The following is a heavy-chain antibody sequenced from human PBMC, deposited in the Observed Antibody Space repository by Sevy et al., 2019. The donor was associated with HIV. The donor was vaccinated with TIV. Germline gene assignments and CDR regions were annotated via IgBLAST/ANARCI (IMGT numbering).Heavy chain of an antibody. CDR1: GFTFSSYE. V-gene: IGHV3-48*03. CDR3: TRDLPPSATTVAHFDY. J-gene: IGHJ4*02. D-gene: IGHD4-17*01. Sequence: GGSLRLSCAASGFTFSSYEMNWVRQAPGKGLEWVSNIANSGSTRYDSDSVKGRFTISRDNAKNSLYLQMNSLRAEDTAVYYCTRDLPPSATTVAHFDYWGRGTLVTVSS. CDR2: IANSGSTR.